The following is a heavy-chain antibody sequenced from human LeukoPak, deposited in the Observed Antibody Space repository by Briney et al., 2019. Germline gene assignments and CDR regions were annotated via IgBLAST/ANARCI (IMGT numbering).Heavy chain of an antibody. J-gene: IGHJ4*02. D-gene: IGHD1-26*01. V-gene: IGHV4-4*07. CDR2: IYTSGST. CDR1: GDSISGYY. CDR3: ARARGGSGSYGHFDS. Sequence: SETLSLTCTVSGDSISGYYWTWIRQPAGEGLEWIGRIYTSGSTNYNPSLKSRVTMSVDTSKNQFSLKMSSLTAADTAMYYCARARGGSGSYGHFDSWGQGTLVTVSS.